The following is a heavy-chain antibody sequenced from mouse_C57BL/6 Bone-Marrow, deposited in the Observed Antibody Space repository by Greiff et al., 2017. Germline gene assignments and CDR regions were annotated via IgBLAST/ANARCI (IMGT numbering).Heavy chain of an antibody. CDR1: GYTFTSYW. CDR3: AYKYDWYFDV. CDR2: INTSTGYT. D-gene: IGHD2-14*01. Sequence: QVQLQQSGAELAKPGASVKMSCTASGYTFTSYWMHWVKQRPGQGLEWIGYINTSTGYTEYNQKFKDKVTLTTDKASSTAYMQLSSLTSEDSAVYYCAYKYDWYFDVWGAGTTVTVSS. J-gene: IGHJ1*01. V-gene: IGHV1-7*01.